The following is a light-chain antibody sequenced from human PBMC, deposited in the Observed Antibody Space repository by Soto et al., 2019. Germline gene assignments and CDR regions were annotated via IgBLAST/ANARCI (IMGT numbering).Light chain of an antibody. CDR2: AAS. Sequence: IQLTQSPSSLSASVGDRVTITCRAGQGISSSLAWYQQKPGKAPNLLISAASTFQNGVPSRFSGSGSGTDFALSISSLQPEDFATYYCQQIDSYPRTFGQGTKVEIK. J-gene: IGKJ1*01. CDR3: QQIDSYPRT. V-gene: IGKV1-9*01. CDR1: QGISSS.